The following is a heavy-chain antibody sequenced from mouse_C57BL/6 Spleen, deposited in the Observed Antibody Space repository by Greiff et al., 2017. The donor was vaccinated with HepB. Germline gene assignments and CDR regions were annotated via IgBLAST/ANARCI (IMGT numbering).Heavy chain of an antibody. CDR1: GFTFSSYG. Sequence: EVKLVESGGDLVKPGGSLKLSCAASGFTFSSYGMSWVRQTPDKRLEWVATISSGGSYTYYPDSVKGRFTISRDNAKNTLYLQMSSLKSEDTAMYYCARVSYFDYWGQGTTLTVSS. J-gene: IGHJ2*01. V-gene: IGHV5-6*01. CDR2: ISSGGSYT. CDR3: ARVSYFDY.